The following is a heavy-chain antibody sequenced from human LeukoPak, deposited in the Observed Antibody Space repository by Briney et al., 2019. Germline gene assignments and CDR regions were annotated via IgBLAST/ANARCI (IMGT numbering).Heavy chain of an antibody. CDR2: ISAYNGNT. J-gene: IGHJ5*02. CDR1: GGTFSSYA. Sequence: ASVKVSCKASGGTFSSYAISWVRQAPGQGLEWMGWISAYNGNTKYAQKFQGRVTMTIDTSTGTAYMELRSLRSDDTAVYYCAREARDRLEYNWFDPWGQGTLVIVSS. V-gene: IGHV1-18*01. D-gene: IGHD1-1*01. CDR3: AREARDRLEYNWFDP.